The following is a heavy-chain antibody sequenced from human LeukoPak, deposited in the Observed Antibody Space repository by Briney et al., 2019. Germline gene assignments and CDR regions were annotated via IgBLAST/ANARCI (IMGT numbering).Heavy chain of an antibody. CDR2: IRQDGSEK. CDR3: ARDKAFGDSKFDY. Sequence: GGSLRLSCAASGFTFSSYWMSWVRQAPXXXXXWVANIRQDGSEKYYVDSVKGRFTISRDNAKNSLSLQMNSLRAEDTAIYYCARDKAFGDSKFDYWGQGTLVTVSS. CDR1: GFTFSSYW. V-gene: IGHV3-7*01. D-gene: IGHD4-17*01. J-gene: IGHJ4*02.